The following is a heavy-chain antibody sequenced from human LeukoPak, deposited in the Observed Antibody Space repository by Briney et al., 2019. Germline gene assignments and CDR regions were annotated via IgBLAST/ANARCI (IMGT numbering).Heavy chain of an antibody. J-gene: IGHJ4*02. CDR3: ARVGAVAGEYFDY. CDR1: VLTVRSYY. V-gene: IGHV3-66*03. Sequence: GGSLSLSCAASVLTVRSYYMSWVRESPGKALEWVSVIYSCGSTFYAGFVEGRITLSRDNTKNTLYLQMNSLRAEDTAVYYCARVGAVAGEYFDYSGQGTLVTVSS. CDR2: IYSCGST. D-gene: IGHD6-19*01.